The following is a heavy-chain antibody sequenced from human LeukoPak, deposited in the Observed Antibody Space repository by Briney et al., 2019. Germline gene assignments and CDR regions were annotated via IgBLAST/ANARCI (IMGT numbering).Heavy chain of an antibody. CDR3: ARGDPHADL. J-gene: IGHJ5*02. Sequence: GGSLRLSCAASGFDLSTYEMNWVRQAPGKGLEWIADITISGHTKNYVDSVKGRFTISRDNARTSLYLQMNSLRVEDTGVYYCARGDPHADLWGQGTLVTVSS. V-gene: IGHV3-48*03. CDR2: ITISGHTK. CDR1: GFDLSTYE.